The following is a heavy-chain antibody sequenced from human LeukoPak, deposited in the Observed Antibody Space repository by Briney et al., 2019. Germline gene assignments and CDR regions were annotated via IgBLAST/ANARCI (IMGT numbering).Heavy chain of an antibody. J-gene: IGHJ5*02. CDR3: ARDVSSRLVLWFGELLEGDNWFDP. D-gene: IGHD3-10*01. CDR2: IYHSGST. CDR1: GGSISSGGYY. V-gene: IGHV4-30-2*01. Sequence: PSQTLSLTCTVSGGSISSGGYYWSWIRQPPGKGLEWIGYIYHSGSTYYNPSLKSRVTIPVDTSKNQFSLKLSSVTAADTAVYYCARDVSSRLVLWFGELLEGDNWFDPWGQGTLVTVSS.